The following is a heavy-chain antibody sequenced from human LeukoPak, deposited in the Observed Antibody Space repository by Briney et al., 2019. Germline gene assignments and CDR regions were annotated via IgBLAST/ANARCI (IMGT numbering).Heavy chain of an antibody. Sequence: GASVKVSCKASGYTFTSYDITWVRQAPGQGLEWMGWITPYNGNTNYAQKLQGRVTMTTDTSTSTAYMELRSLRSDDTAVYYCAGDSDYSGYDWFVYWGQGTLVTVSS. CDR3: AGDSDYSGYDWFVY. CDR2: ITPYNGNT. D-gene: IGHD5-12*01. V-gene: IGHV1-18*01. CDR1: GYTFTSYD. J-gene: IGHJ4*02.